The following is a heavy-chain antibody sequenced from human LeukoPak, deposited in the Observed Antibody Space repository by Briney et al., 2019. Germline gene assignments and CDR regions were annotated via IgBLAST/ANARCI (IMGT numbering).Heavy chain of an antibody. CDR3: ARRGGSSGSANFDY. Sequence: GESLKISCRSSGYSFTSYLIGLVRQMPGKGLEVMGIIYPGASDTRYSPSFQGQVTISADKSISTAYLQWGRLKASDTAMYYCARRGGSSGSANFDYWGEGKLVTASS. CDR2: IYPGASDT. V-gene: IGHV5-51*01. CDR1: GYSFTSYL. D-gene: IGHD3-16*01. J-gene: IGHJ4*02.